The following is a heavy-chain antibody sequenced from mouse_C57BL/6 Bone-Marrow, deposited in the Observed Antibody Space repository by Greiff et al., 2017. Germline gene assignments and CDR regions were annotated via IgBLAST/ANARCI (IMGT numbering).Heavy chain of an antibody. Sequence: QVQLQQPGAELVKPGASVKMSCKASGYTFTSYWITWVKQRPGQGLEWIGDIYPGSGSTNYNEKFKSKASLTVDTSSSTAYMQLSSLTSEDSAVYYCARKGDYYGSSRYWYFDVWGTGTTVTVSS. J-gene: IGHJ1*03. V-gene: IGHV1-55*01. D-gene: IGHD1-1*01. CDR1: GYTFTSYW. CDR3: ARKGDYYGSSRYWYFDV. CDR2: IYPGSGST.